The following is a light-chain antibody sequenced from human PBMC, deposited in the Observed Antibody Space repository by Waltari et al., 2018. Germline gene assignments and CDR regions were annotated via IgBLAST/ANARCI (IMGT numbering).Light chain of an antibody. Sequence: EIVMTQSPATLSVSPGERATLSCRASQSVSSNFAWYQQKPGQAPRLLIYGASTRATGIPARFSGSGSGTEFTLTISSLQSEDFAVYYCQQYNNWHTWTFGQGTKVEIK. J-gene: IGKJ1*01. CDR3: QQYNNWHTWT. CDR2: GAS. V-gene: IGKV3-15*01. CDR1: QSVSSN.